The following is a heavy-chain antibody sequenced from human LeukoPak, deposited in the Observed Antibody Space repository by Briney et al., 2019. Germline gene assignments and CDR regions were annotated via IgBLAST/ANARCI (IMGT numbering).Heavy chain of an antibody. D-gene: IGHD3-3*01. CDR1: GGSISSGGYY. V-gene: IGHV4-31*03. Sequence: SETLSLTCTVSGGSISSGGYYWSWIRQHPGKGLERIGYIYYSGSTYYNPSLKSRVTISVDTSKNQFSLKLSSVTAADTAVYYCARKVSAYFDYWGQGTLVTVSS. J-gene: IGHJ4*02. CDR2: IYYSGST. CDR3: ARKVSAYFDY.